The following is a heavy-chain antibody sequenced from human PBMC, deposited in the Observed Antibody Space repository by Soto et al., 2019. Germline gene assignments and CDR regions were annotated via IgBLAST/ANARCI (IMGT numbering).Heavy chain of an antibody. Sequence: PSQTLSLTCAISGDSVSSNSAAWNWIRQSPSRGLEWLGRTYYRSKWYNDYAVSVKSRITINPDTSKNQFSLQLNSVTPEDTAVYYCARGSRIAVAGYYYYYGMDVWGQGTTVTVSS. J-gene: IGHJ6*02. V-gene: IGHV6-1*01. CDR2: TYYRSKWYN. D-gene: IGHD6-19*01. CDR1: GDSVSSNSAA. CDR3: ARGSRIAVAGYYYYYGMDV.